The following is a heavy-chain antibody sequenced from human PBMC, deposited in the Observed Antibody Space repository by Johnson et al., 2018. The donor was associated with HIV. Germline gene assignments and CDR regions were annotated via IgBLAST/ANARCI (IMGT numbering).Heavy chain of an antibody. J-gene: IGHJ3*01. Sequence: QVQLVESGGGVVQPGRSLRLSCAASGFTFSTYGMHWVRQAPGKGLEWVAVMWYDGSNKYYADSVKGRFTMSRDNSKNTLYLQMKSLRPEDTSIYYCAKDDNLGVWYSDAFDVWGQGTVVTVSS. D-gene: IGHD6-19*01. CDR1: GFTFSTYG. V-gene: IGHV3-33*06. CDR3: AKDDNLGVWYSDAFDV. CDR2: MWYDGSNK.